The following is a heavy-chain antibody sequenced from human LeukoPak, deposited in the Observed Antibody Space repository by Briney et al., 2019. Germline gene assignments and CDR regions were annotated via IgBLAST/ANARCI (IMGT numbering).Heavy chain of an antibody. CDR3: ARDLSPVVRASPMGY. CDR1: GFTFTNYG. CDR2: ITYDGYYK. D-gene: IGHD3-10*01. J-gene: IGHJ4*02. Sequence: PGTSLRLFCAASGFTFTNYGMHWVRQAPGKGLEWVALITYDGYYKYYSDSVKGRFTISSDTSKNTLYLQMNSLRAEDTAVYYCARDLSPVVRASPMGYWGQGSPVTVSS. V-gene: IGHV3-30*03.